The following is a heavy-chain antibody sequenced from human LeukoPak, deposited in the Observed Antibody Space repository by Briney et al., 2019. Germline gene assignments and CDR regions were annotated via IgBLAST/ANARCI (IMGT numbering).Heavy chain of an antibody. V-gene: IGHV1-2*02. Sequence: GASVKVSCKASGYTFTGYYLHWVRQAPGQGLEWMGWINPNSGDTNYAQKFRGRVTMTRDTSISTAYMELRRLRSDDTAVYYCARGGGSAAGVFDYWGQGTLVSVSS. D-gene: IGHD6-13*01. CDR3: ARGGGSAAGVFDY. CDR2: INPNSGDT. J-gene: IGHJ4*02. CDR1: GYTFTGYY.